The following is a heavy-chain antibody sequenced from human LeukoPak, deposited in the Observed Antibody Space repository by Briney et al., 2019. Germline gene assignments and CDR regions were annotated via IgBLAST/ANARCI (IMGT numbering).Heavy chain of an antibody. J-gene: IGHJ4*02. Sequence: ASVKVSCKASAYTFTSYDINWVRQATGQGLEWMGWMNPNSGNTGYAQRFQGRVTMTRDNSISTAYMELSNLTSEDTAVYFCARVSGFERKDSFSYWGQGTLVTVS. CDR1: AYTFTSYD. CDR3: ARVSGFERKDSFSY. CDR2: MNPNSGNT. V-gene: IGHV1-8*01. D-gene: IGHD5-12*01.